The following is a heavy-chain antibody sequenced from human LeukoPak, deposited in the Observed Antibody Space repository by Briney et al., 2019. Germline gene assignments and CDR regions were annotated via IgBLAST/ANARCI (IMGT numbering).Heavy chain of an antibody. CDR2: ISPYRGDT. D-gene: IGHD3-22*01. CDR3: ARQVLIVGGRYGMDV. Sequence: VASVRVSCKASGYTFTAYYMNWVRQAPGQGLEWMGWISPYRGDTEYAQKIQGRVSMTTDTSTSTAYMELRSLRSDDTAVYYCARQVLIVGGRYGMDVWGQGTTVTVSS. J-gene: IGHJ6*02. CDR1: GYTFTAYY. V-gene: IGHV1-18*04.